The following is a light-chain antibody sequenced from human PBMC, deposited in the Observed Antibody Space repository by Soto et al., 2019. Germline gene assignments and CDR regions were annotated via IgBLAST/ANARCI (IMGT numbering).Light chain of an antibody. CDR2: GAS. Sequence: IVMTQSPVTLSVSPGERAPLSCRASQSVSSNLAWYQQKPGQAPRLLIYGASTRATGVPARFIGSVSGTEFALTITSLQSEYVAVYYCQQYNNLPLTFGQGTKVQ. J-gene: IGKJ1*01. V-gene: IGKV3-15*01. CDR3: QQYNNLPLT. CDR1: QSVSSN.